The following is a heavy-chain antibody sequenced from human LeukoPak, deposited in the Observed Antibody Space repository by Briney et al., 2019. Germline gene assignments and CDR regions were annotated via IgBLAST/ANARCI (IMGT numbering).Heavy chain of an antibody. V-gene: IGHV3-21*01. CDR3: ARGELLSALYFDY. CDR2: ISSSSSYI. J-gene: IGHJ4*02. D-gene: IGHD1-26*01. Sequence: GGSLRLSCAASGFTFSSYSMNWVRQAPGKGLEWVSSISSSSSYIYYADSVKGRFTISRDNAKNSLYLQMNSLRAEDTAVYYCARGELLSALYFDYWGQGTLVTVSS. CDR1: GFTFSSYS.